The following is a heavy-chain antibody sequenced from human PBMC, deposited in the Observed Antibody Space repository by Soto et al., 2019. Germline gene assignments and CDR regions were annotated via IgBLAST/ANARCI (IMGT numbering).Heavy chain of an antibody. J-gene: IGHJ6*02. CDR3: ARGRGWNYYYGMDV. D-gene: IGHD3-10*01. CDR1: GGSISSGGYS. V-gene: IGHV4-30-2*01. Sequence: KPSETLSLTCAVSGGSISSGGYSWSWIRQPPGKGLEWIGYIYHSGSTYYNPSLKSRVTISVDRSKNQFSLKLGSVTAADTAVYYCARGRGWNYYYGMDVWGQGTTVTVSS. CDR2: IYHSGST.